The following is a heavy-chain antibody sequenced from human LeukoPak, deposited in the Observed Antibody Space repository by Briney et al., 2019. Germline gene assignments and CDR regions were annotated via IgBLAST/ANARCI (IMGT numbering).Heavy chain of an antibody. Sequence: GASVKVSCKASGYTFTSYGISWVRQAPGQGLEWMGWISAYNGNTNYAQKFQGRVTMTRNTSISTAYMELSSLRSEDTAVYYCARGRTTVAEDYWGQGTLVTVSS. J-gene: IGHJ4*02. D-gene: IGHD6-19*01. CDR1: GYTFTSYG. CDR3: ARGRTTVAEDY. CDR2: ISAYNGNT. V-gene: IGHV1-18*01.